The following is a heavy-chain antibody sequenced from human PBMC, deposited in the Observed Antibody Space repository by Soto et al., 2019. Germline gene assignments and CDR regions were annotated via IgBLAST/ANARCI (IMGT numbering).Heavy chain of an antibody. Sequence: GGSLRLSCAASRFTFSIFAMNWVRQAPGKGLEWVSGISDSGGNSYYADSVKGRFTISRDNVKNTLYLQMNSLRAEDTAIYYCAKSIYGGDEIYGFDIWGQGTMVTVSS. D-gene: IGHD2-21*01. V-gene: IGHV3-23*01. CDR1: RFTFSIFA. J-gene: IGHJ3*02. CDR3: AKSIYGGDEIYGFDI. CDR2: ISDSGGNS.